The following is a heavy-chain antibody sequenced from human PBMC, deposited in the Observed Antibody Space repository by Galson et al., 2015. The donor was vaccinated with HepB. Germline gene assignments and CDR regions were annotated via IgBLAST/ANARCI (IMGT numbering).Heavy chain of an antibody. CDR1: GYTFTSYA. CDR3: ARGPYDYVWGSYRHRFDY. J-gene: IGHJ4*02. CDR2: INAGNGNT. Sequence: SVKVSCKASGYTFTSYAMHWVRQAPGQRLEWMGWINAGNGNTKYSQKFQGRVTITRDTSASTAYMELSSLRSEDTAVYYCARGPYDYVWGSYRHRFDYWGQGTLVTVSS. V-gene: IGHV1-3*01. D-gene: IGHD3-16*02.